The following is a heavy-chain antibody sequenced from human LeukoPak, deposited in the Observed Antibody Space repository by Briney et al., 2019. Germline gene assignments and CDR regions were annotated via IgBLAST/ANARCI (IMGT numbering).Heavy chain of an antibody. J-gene: IGHJ6*03. CDR3: ARRAEHYYYYYMDV. CDR2: IYNGGNT. V-gene: IGHV4-4*09. Sequence: SETLSLTCTVSGVSINTYYASWIRQAPGKGLKLIGFIYNGGNTNYNPSLKSRATISVDTSNNQFSLRLTSVTAADTAMYYCARRAEHYYYYYMDVWGKWTTVTVSS. CDR1: GVSINTYY.